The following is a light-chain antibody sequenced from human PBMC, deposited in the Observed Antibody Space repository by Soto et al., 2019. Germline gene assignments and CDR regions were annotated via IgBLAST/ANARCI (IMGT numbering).Light chain of an antibody. CDR2: DVS. V-gene: IGLV2-14*01. CDR3: SSDTSSFSV. CDR1: SSDVGGYNY. J-gene: IGLJ1*01. Sequence: QSVLTQPASVSGSPGQSITISCTGTSSDVGGYNYVSWYQQHPGKAPKLMIYDVSNRPSGVSNRFSGSKSGNTASLTISGLQAEDEADYYCSSDTSSFSVFGTGNKVTVL.